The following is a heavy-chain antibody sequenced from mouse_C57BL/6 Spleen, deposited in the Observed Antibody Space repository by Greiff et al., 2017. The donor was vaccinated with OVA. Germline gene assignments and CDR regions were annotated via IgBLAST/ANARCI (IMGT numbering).Heavy chain of an antibody. CDR1: GYSFTGYY. V-gene: IGHV1-42*01. CDR3: ARSGPSYAFDD. CDR2: INPSTGGT. Sequence: EVQLQESGPELVKPGASVKISCKASGYSFTGYYMNWVKQSPEKSLEWIGEINPSTGGTTYNQKFKAKATLTVDKSSSTAYMQLKSLTSEDSAVYYCARSGPSYAFDDWGQGTTLTVSS. D-gene: IGHD2-14*01. J-gene: IGHJ2*01.